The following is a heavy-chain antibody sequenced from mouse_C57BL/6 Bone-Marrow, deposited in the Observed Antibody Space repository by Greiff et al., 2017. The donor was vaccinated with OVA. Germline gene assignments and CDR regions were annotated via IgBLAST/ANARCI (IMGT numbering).Heavy chain of an antibody. Sequence: QVQLQQPGAELVRPGTSVKVSCKASGYAFTNYLIEWVKQRPGQGLEWIGVINPGSGGTNYNEKFKGKATLTADKSSSTAYMQLSSLTSEDSAVYFCARSPYYYGSRAWFAYWCQGTLVTVSA. D-gene: IGHD1-1*01. CDR2: INPGSGGT. CDR3: ARSPYYYGSRAWFAY. CDR1: GYAFTNYL. J-gene: IGHJ3*01. V-gene: IGHV1-54*01.